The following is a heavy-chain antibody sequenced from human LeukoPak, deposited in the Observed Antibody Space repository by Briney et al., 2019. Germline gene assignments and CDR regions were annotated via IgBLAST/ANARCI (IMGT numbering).Heavy chain of an antibody. J-gene: IGHJ4*02. CDR3: ARAFLSFGSGSYYYFDY. D-gene: IGHD3-10*01. Sequence: GGSLRLSCAASGFTFSSYSMNWVRQAPGKGLEWVSSISSSSSYIYYADSVKGRFTISRDNAKNSLYLQMNSLRAEDTAVYYCARAFLSFGSGSYYYFDYWGQGTLVTVSS. CDR1: GFTFSSYS. V-gene: IGHV3-21*01. CDR2: ISSSSSYI.